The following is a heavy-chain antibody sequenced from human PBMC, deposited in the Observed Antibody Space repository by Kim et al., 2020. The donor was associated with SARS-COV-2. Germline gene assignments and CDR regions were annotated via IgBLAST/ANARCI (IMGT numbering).Heavy chain of an antibody. Sequence: SETLSLTCTVSGASISSYYWTWIRQPPGKGLEWIGYIYHSGSTNGRTNYNPSLKSRVTISADTSTNHFSLKMTSVTAADTSVYYCANGGVFYYNHMDVWG. V-gene: IGHV4-59*13. J-gene: IGHJ6*01. CDR2: IYHSGSTNGRT. CDR1: GASISSYY. CDR3: ANGGVFYYNHMDV. D-gene: IGHD3-16*01.